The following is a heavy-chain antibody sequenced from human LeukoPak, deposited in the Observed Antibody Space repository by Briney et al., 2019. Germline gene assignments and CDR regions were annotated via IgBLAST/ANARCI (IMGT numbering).Heavy chain of an antibody. CDR3: ARHQGGSYFLDYFDY. J-gene: IGHJ4*02. V-gene: IGHV4-39*01. CDR2: IYYSGST. Sequence: SETLSLTCTVSGGSISSSSYYWGWIRQPPGKGLEWIGSIYYSGSTYYNPSLKSRVTISVDTSKNQFSLKLSSVTAADTAVYYCARHQGGSYFLDYFDYGGRGTLVPVSS. CDR1: GGSISSSSYY. D-gene: IGHD1-26*01.